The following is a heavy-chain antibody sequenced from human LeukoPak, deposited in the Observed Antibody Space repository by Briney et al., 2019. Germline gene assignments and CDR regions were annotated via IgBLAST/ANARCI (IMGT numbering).Heavy chain of an antibody. CDR2: INPNSGGT. D-gene: IGHD2-2*01. J-gene: IGHJ5*02. Sequence: ASVKVSCKAPGYTFTGYYMHWVRQAPGQGLEWMGWINPNSGGTNYAQKFQGRVTMTRDTSISTAYMELSRLRSDDTAVYYCARDRGYCSSTSCPPRKNWFDPWGQGTLVTVSS. V-gene: IGHV1-2*02. CDR3: ARDRGYCSSTSCPPRKNWFDP. CDR1: GYTFTGYY.